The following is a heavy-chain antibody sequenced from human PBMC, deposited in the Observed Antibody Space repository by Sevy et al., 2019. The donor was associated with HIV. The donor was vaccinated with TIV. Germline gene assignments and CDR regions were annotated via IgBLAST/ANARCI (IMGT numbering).Heavy chain of an antibody. J-gene: IGHJ6*02. CDR1: GGTFSNYA. V-gene: IGHV1-69*13. CDR3: ASSYYESSGYSPLYYYGMDV. Sequence: ASVKVSCKASGGTFSNYAISWVRQAPGQGLEWMGGFIPMFDTANSAKKFQGRVKLTADGSTSTAYMELSSLRSEDTAVYYCASSYYESSGYSPLYYYGMDVWGQGTTVTVSS. CDR2: FIPMFDTA. D-gene: IGHD3-22*01.